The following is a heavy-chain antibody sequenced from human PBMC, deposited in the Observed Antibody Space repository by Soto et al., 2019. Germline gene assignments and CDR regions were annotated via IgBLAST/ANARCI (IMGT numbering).Heavy chain of an antibody. D-gene: IGHD6-13*01. V-gene: IGHV4-59*08. CDR1: CASISSYY. CDR3: ARPRRQQLVYNRYWLDP. Sequence: PSEILSLTCTVSCASISSYYWSWIRQPPGKGLEWIGYIYYSGNTNYNPSLKSRVTISVDTSKNQFSLKLSSVTAADTAVYYCARPRRQQLVYNRYWLDPWGQGTLVTVSA. CDR2: IYYSGNT. J-gene: IGHJ5*02.